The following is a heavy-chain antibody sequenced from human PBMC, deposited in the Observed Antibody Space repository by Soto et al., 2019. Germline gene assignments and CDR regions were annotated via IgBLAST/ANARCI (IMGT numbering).Heavy chain of an antibody. CDR3: SRQGRSDGWFDP. CDR1: GYSFTSYW. V-gene: IGHV5-10-1*01. CDR2: IDPSDSYT. Sequence: GESLKISCKGSGYSFTSYWISWVRQMPGKGLEWMGRIDPSDSYTNYSPSFQGHVTISADKSISTAYLQWSSLKASDTAMYYCSRQGRSDGWFDPWGQGTLVTVSS. J-gene: IGHJ5*02.